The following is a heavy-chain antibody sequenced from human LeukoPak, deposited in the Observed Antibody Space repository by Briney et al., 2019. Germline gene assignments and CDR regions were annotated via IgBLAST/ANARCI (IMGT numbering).Heavy chain of an antibody. J-gene: IGHJ4*02. CDR1: GGSISSSSYY. D-gene: IGHD3-16*02. V-gene: IGHV4-39*07. CDR2: IYYSGST. CDR3: ARVQAGYDCVWGSYRYFDY. Sequence: ASETLSLTCTVSGGSISSSSYYWGWIRQPPGKGLEWIGSIYYSGSTNYNPSLKSRVTISVDTSKNQFSLKLSSVTAADTAVYYCARVQAGYDCVWGSYRYFDYWGQGTLVTVSS.